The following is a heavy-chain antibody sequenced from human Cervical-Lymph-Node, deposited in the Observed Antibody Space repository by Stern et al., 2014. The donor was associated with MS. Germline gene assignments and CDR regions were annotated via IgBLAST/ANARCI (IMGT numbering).Heavy chain of an antibody. Sequence: VQLVQSGGGWVQPGTSLRLSCVASGFAFDKYDMQWVRQAPGKGPEWVASVRWNDGTKVYAESVRGRFSVSKDNAKNSLHLQMSSLRPEDTAFYYCVKGVFWNSNCFDSWGHGTLVTVSS. J-gene: IGHJ5*01. CDR2: VRWNDGTK. V-gene: IGHV3-9*01. CDR3: VKGVFWNSNCFDS. D-gene: IGHD1-1*01. CDR1: GFAFDKYD.